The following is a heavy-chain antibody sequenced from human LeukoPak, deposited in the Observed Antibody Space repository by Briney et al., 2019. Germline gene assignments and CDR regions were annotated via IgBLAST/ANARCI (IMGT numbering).Heavy chain of an antibody. CDR2: VDGGGGGT. D-gene: IGHD2-15*01. V-gene: IGHV3-23*01. CDR3: AKGGKRIMCPKSCYED. J-gene: IGHJ4*02. CDR1: GFTLSSYA. Sequence: GGSLRLSCAASGFTLSSYAMTWVRKAPGRGLEWVSSVDGGGGGTYYADSVKGRFTISRDNSKDTLYLQMNSLRVEDTAVYYCAKGGKRIMCPKSCYEDWGQGTLVTVST.